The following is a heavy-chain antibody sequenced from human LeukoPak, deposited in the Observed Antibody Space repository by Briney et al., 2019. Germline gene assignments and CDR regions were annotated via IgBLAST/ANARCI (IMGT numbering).Heavy chain of an antibody. D-gene: IGHD5-12*01. J-gene: IGHJ3*02. CDR1: GYTFSTYG. CDR2: ISGSTGST. V-gene: IGHV1-18*01. Sequence: ASVKVSCKASGYTFSTYGITWVREAPGQGPEWLGWISGSTGSTHYAQAVQGRVTMTTDTSTATAYMELRSLRSDDTAVYYCARSQEGSGGYDFKIHIWGQGTMVTVSS. CDR3: ARSQEGSGGYDFKIHI.